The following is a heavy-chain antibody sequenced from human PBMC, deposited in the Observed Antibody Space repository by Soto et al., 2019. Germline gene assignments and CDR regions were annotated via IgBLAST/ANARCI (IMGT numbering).Heavy chain of an antibody. Sequence: GGSLRLSCAASGFTFSDYYMSWIRQAPGKGLEWVSYISSSGSTIYYADSVKGRFTISRDNAKNSLYLQMNSLRAEDTAVYYCARGDYYDSSGYYYGPYYYYGMDVWGQGTTVTVSS. CDR3: ARGDYYDSSGYYYGPYYYYGMDV. J-gene: IGHJ6*02. CDR2: ISSSGSTI. V-gene: IGHV3-11*01. CDR1: GFTFSDYY. D-gene: IGHD3-22*01.